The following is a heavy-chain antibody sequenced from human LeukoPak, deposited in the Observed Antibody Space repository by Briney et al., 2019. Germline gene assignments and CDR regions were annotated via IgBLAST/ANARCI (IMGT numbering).Heavy chain of an antibody. CDR2: ISYDGSNK. CDR3: ARDRNTDFWSGYYTNYFDY. Sequence: PGRSLRLSCAASGFTFSSYAMHWVRQAPGKGLEWVAVISYDGSNKYYADSVKGRFTISRDNSKNTLYLHMNSLRAEDTAVYYCARDRNTDFWSGYYTNYFDYWGQGTLVTVSS. J-gene: IGHJ4*02. V-gene: IGHV3-30*04. D-gene: IGHD3-3*01. CDR1: GFTFSSYA.